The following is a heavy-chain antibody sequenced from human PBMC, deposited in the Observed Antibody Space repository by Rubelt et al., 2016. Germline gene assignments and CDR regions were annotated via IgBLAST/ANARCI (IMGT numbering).Heavy chain of an antibody. V-gene: IGHV3-48*02. J-gene: IGHJ4*02. CDR1: GFTFSSYS. D-gene: IGHD3-3*01. CDR2: ISSSSSTI. Sequence: VQLVESGGGVVQPGRSLRLSCAASGFTFSSYSMNWVRQAPGKGLEWVSYISSSSSTIYYADSVKGRYTIFRDNDKNAMYLQMNSMRDEDTAVYYWARDWSTSKGGQGRLVTVCS. CDR3: ARDWSTSK.